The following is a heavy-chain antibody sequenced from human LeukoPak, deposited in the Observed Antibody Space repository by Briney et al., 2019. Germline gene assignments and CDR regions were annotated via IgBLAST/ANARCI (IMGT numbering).Heavy chain of an antibody. CDR1: GYTFTSYG. CDR2: INPKSGGT. Sequence: ASVKVSCKASGYTFTSYGISWVRQAPGQGLEWMGWINPKSGGTVYQGRVTMTRDTSSSTAYMELSRLRFDDTVVYYRARGPRITIFGVVMTNDAFDIWGQGTMVTVSS. D-gene: IGHD3-3*01. V-gene: IGHV1-2*02. J-gene: IGHJ3*02. CDR3: ARGPRITIFGVVMTNDAFDI.